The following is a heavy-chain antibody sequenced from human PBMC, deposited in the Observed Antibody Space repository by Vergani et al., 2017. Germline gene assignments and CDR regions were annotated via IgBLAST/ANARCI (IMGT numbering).Heavy chain of an antibody. J-gene: IGHJ4*02. V-gene: IGHV2-26*01. CDR3: ARIRYSGYDYYFDY. D-gene: IGHD5-12*01. CDR1: GFSLSNARMG. CDR2: IFSNDKK. Sequence: QVTLKESGPVLVKPTETLTLTCTVSGFSLSNARMGVSWIRQPPGKALEWLAHIFSNDKKSYSTSLKSRLTISKDTSKSQVVLTMTNMDPVDTATYYCARIRYSGYDYYFDYWGQGTLVTVSS.